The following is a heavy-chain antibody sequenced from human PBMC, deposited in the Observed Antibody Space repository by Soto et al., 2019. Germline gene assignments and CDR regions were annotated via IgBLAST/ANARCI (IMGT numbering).Heavy chain of an antibody. CDR2: IYYSGST. V-gene: IGHV4-39*01. CDR3: ARLGLAV. CDR1: GGSISSSSYY. Sequence: SETLSLTCTVSGGSISSSSYYWGWIRQPPGKGLEWIGSIYYSGSTYYNPSLESRVTISVDTSKNQFSLKLSSVTAADTAVYYCARLGLAVWGQGTTVTVSS. J-gene: IGHJ6*02.